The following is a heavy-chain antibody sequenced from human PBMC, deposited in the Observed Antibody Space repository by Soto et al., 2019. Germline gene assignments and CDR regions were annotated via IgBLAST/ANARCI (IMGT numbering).Heavy chain of an antibody. CDR1: GGSISSYY. V-gene: IGHV4-59*08. CDR3: ARFPVLSSGWYYDWFDP. Sequence: SETLSLTCTVSGGSISSYYWSWIRQPPGKGLEWIGYIYYSGSTNYNPSLKSRVTISVDTSKNQFSLKLSSVTAADTAVYYCARFPVLSSGWYYDWFDPWGQGTLVTV. J-gene: IGHJ5*02. D-gene: IGHD6-19*01. CDR2: IYYSGST.